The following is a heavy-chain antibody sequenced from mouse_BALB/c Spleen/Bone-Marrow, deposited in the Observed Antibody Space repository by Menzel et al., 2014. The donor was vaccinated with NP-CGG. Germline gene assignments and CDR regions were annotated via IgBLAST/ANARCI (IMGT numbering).Heavy chain of an antibody. Sequence: QVQLQQPGAEPVKPGAPVKLSCKASGYTFTSYWMNWVKQRPGRGLEWIGRIDPSDSETHYNQKFKDKATLTVDKSSSTAYIQLSSLTSEDSAVYYYARSQGYYPYWYSDVWGADHGHHLL. CDR2: IDPSDSET. CDR1: GYTFTSYW. CDR3: ARSQGYYPYWYSDV. J-gene: IGHJ1*01. V-gene: IGHV1-69*02. D-gene: IGHD2-3*01.